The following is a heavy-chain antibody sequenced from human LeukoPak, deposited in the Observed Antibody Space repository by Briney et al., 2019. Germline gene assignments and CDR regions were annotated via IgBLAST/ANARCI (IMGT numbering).Heavy chain of an antibody. Sequence: PGGSLRLSCVASGFTFSSYGMHWVRQAPGKGLEWVAVIWYDGSNKYYADSVKGRFTISRDNSKNTLYLQMNSLRAEDTAVYYCARDFLRGYSYGYGYYYGMDVWGQGTTVTVSS. CDR1: GFTFSSYG. V-gene: IGHV3-33*08. J-gene: IGHJ6*02. CDR3: ARDFLRGYSYGYGYYYGMDV. D-gene: IGHD5-18*01. CDR2: IWYDGSNK.